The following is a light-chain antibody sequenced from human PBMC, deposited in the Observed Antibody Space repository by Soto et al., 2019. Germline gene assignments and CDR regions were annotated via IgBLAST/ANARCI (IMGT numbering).Light chain of an antibody. J-gene: IGKJ2*01. Sequence: EIVMTQSPATLSVSPGESATLSCRASQSVSSNLAWYQQKPGQAPRLLIYAASTRASRYPARFSGSGSGTEFTLAITSLQSEDSAVYYCQQYKIWPPYTFGQGTKLEIK. CDR3: QQYKIWPPYT. CDR1: QSVSSN. V-gene: IGKV3-15*01. CDR2: AAS.